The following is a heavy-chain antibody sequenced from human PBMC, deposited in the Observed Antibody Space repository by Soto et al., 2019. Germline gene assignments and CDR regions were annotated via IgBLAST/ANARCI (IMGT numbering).Heavy chain of an antibody. CDR2: INHSGST. V-gene: IGHV4-34*01. CDR1: GGSFSGYY. D-gene: IGHD3-10*01. CDR3: ARVSPRHGSGSTQAPFDY. Sequence: SETLSLTCAVYGGSFSGYYWSWIRQPPGKGLEWIGEINHSGSTNYSPSLKSRVTISVDTSKNQFSLKLSSVTAADTAVYYCARVSPRHGSGSTQAPFDYWGQGTLVTVSS. J-gene: IGHJ4*02.